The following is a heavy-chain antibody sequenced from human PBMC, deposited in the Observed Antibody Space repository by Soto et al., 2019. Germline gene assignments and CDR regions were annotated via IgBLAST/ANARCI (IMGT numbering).Heavy chain of an antibody. D-gene: IGHD1-26*01. J-gene: IGHJ4*02. CDR3: ARGSGSSMYYFDY. V-gene: IGHV1-2*04. Sequence: ASVKVSCKASGYSFTRYYINWVRQAPGQGLEWMGWINPNSGGTNYAQKFQGWVTMTRDTSISTAYMELSRLRSDDTAVYYCARGSGSSMYYFDYWGQGTLVTVSS. CDR1: GYSFTRYY. CDR2: INPNSGGT.